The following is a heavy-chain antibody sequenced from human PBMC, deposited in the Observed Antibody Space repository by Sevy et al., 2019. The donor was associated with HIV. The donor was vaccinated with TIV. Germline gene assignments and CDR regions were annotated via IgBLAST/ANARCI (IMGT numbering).Heavy chain of an antibody. CDR3: AKVLNSQINTDDTFDI. CDR2: MRFDGYNQ. CDR1: GFSLINYA. V-gene: IGHV3-33*03. Sequence: GGSLRLSCKATGFSLINYAIHWVRQAPGKGLEWVAVMRFDGYNQYYADSVKGRFTISRDTSTNTVYLQMNSLRADDTARYSGAKVLNSQINTDDTFDIWGLGIMVTVSS. D-gene: IGHD3-9*01. J-gene: IGHJ3*02.